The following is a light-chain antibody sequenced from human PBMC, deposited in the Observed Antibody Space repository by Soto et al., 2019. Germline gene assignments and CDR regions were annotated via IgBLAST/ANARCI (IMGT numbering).Light chain of an antibody. V-gene: IGKV3-20*01. J-gene: IGKJ1*01. CDR3: QQYGTSGT. CDR2: SAS. CDR1: QTVRNNY. Sequence: EFLLTQASGTLSLSPGEIATLSWRASQTVRNNYLARYQQKPGHAPRLLICSASSRATAIPDRFSGGGHGTDFTLTISRMEPEDFAVYHCQQYGTSGTFGQGTK.